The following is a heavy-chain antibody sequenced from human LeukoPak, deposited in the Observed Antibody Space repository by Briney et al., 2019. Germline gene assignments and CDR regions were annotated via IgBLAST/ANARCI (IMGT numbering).Heavy chain of an antibody. D-gene: IGHD3-3*01. CDR3: AKYVLRFLEWLQVGGDYYFDY. J-gene: IGHJ4*02. CDR1: GFTFSSYG. V-gene: IGHV3-30*02. Sequence: GGSLRLSCAASGFTFSSYGMHWVRQAPGKGLEWVAFIRYDGSNKYYADSVKGRFTISRDNSKNTLYLQMSSLRAEDTAVYYCAKYVLRFLEWLQVGGDYYFDYWGQGTLVTVSS. CDR2: IRYDGSNK.